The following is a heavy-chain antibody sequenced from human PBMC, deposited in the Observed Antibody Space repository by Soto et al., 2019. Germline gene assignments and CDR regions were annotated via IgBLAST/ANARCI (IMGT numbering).Heavy chain of an antibody. CDR3: ARHSLAARLLDY. Sequence: SETLSLTCTVSGGSISSSSYYWGWIRQPPGKGLEWIGSIYYSGSTYYNPSLKSRVTISVDTSKNQFSLKLSSVTAADTAVYYCARHSLAARLLDYWGQGTLVTISS. CDR2: IYYSGST. J-gene: IGHJ4*02. CDR1: GGSISSSSYY. D-gene: IGHD6-6*01. V-gene: IGHV4-39*01.